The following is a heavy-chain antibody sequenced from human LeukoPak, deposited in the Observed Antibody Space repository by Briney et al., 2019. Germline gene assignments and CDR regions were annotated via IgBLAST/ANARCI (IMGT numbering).Heavy chain of an antibody. CDR3: AERGGANAMGVDYYYYYMDV. V-gene: IGHV3-74*01. J-gene: IGHJ6*03. CDR1: GFTFSSYW. Sequence: GGSLRLSCAASGFTFSSYWMHWVRQASGKGLVWVSRINSDGSSTSYADSVKGRFTISRDNSKNTLYLQMNSLRAEDTAEYYCAERGGANAMGVDYYYYYMDVWGKGTTVTVSS. CDR2: INSDGSST. D-gene: IGHD2-2*01.